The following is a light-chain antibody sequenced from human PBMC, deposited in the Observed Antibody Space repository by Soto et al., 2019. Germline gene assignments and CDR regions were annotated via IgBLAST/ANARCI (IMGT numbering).Light chain of an antibody. Sequence: QSVLTPPPSASGTPGHRVSISASGSTSNIGSNTVSWYQHLPETAPRLLIYGIDVRPSGDPVRLSVSTSAASASPAICGPRLEDEGDDYCATWDDSRNGYVFGPGTKVTVL. CDR1: TSNIGSNT. CDR3: ATWDDSRNGYV. CDR2: GID. J-gene: IGLJ1*01. V-gene: IGLV1-44*01.